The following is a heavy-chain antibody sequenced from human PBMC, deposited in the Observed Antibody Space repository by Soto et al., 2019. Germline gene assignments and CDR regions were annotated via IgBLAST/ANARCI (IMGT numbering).Heavy chain of an antibody. Sequence: SETLSLTCTVSGGSISSYYWSWIRQPPGKGLEWIGYIYYSGSTNYNPSLKSRVTISVDTSKNQFSLKLSSVTAADTAVYYCAREGGSYGYNYWGQGTLVTVSS. V-gene: IGHV4-59*01. CDR1: GGSISSYY. CDR3: AREGGSYGYNY. D-gene: IGHD5-18*01. J-gene: IGHJ4*02. CDR2: IYYSGST.